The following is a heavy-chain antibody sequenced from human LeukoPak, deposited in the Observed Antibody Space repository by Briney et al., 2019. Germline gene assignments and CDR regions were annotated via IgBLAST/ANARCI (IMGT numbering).Heavy chain of an antibody. J-gene: IGHJ4*02. Sequence: GGSLRLSCEASGFTFSNYEMNWVRQAQGKGLEWISYISSNGGVMFYADSVRGRFTISRDNTKNSLSLQMSSLRAEDTAVYYCARDLNDADIDYWGQGTLVTVSS. D-gene: IGHD1-1*01. V-gene: IGHV3-48*03. CDR1: GFTFSNYE. CDR3: ARDLNDADIDY. CDR2: ISSNGGVM.